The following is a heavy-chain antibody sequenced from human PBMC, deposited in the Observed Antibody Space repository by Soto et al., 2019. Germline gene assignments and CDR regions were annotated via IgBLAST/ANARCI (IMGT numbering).Heavy chain of an antibody. D-gene: IGHD6-13*01. V-gene: IGHV3-30*18. CDR1: GFTFSSYG. Sequence: GGSLRLSCAASGFTFSSYGMHWVRQAPGKGLEWVAVISYDGSNKYYADSVKGRFTISRDNSKNTLYLQMNSLRAEDTAVYYCAKDAAVYYYYYMDVWGKGTTVTVSS. J-gene: IGHJ6*03. CDR2: ISYDGSNK. CDR3: AKDAAVYYYYYMDV.